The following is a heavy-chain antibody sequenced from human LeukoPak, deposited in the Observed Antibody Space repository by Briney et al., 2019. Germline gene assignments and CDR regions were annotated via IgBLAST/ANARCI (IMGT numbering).Heavy chain of an antibody. CDR3: ARGQRGYYYYYMDV. Sequence: SETLSLTCAVYGGSFSGYYWSWIRQPPGKGLEWIGEINHSGSTNYNPSLKSRVTISVDTSKNQFSLKLSPVTAADTAVYYCARGQRGYYYYYMDVWGKGTTVTVSS. J-gene: IGHJ6*03. CDR1: GGSFSGYY. CDR2: INHSGST. V-gene: IGHV4-34*01.